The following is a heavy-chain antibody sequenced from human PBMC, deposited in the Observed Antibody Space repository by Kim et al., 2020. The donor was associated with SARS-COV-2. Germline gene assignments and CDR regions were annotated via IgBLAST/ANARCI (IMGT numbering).Heavy chain of an antibody. D-gene: IGHD3-3*01. CDR1: GGSFSGYY. J-gene: IGHJ6*02. Sequence: SETLSLTCAVYGGSFSGYYWSWIRQPPGKGLEWIGEINHSGSTNYNPSLKSRVTISVDTSKNQFSLKLSSVTAADTAVYYCARTKVTIFGVFSPYYYVWTSGAKGPRSPSP. V-gene: IGHV4-34*01. CDR3: ARTKVTIFGVFSPYYYVWTS. CDR2: INHSGST.